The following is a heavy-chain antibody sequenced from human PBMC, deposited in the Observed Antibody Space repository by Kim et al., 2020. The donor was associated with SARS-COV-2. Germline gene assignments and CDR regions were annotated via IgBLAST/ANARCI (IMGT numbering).Heavy chain of an antibody. CDR1: GYTFTGYY. J-gene: IGHJ4*02. Sequence: ASVKVSCKASGYTFTGYYMHWVRQAPGQGLEWMGRINPNSGGTNYAQKFQGRVTMTRDTSISTAYMELSRLRSDDTAVYYCARDPGPYYGILDYWGQGTLVTVSS. V-gene: IGHV1-2*06. D-gene: IGHD3-9*01. CDR3: ARDPGPYYGILDY. CDR2: INPNSGGT.